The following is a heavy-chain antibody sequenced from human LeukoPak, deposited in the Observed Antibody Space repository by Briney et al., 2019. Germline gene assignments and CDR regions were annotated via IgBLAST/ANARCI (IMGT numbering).Heavy chain of an antibody. J-gene: IGHJ4*02. D-gene: IGHD3-22*01. Sequence: GGSLRLSCAASGFTFSTYWMSWVRQAPGKGLEWVANIKKDGSEEFYVDSVKGRFTISRDNAKNSLYLQVNSLRAEDTAVYYCARAVSSGYYNLYFDYWGQGTLVTVSS. CDR3: ARAVSSGYYNLYFDY. CDR2: IKKDGSEE. CDR1: GFTFSTYW. V-gene: IGHV3-7*04.